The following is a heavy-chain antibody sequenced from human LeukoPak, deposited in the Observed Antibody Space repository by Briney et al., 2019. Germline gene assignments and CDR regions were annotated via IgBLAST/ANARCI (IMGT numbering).Heavy chain of an antibody. J-gene: IGHJ3*02. CDR1: GFTFSSYS. CDR3: ARDSAIVVVINAFDI. Sequence: GGSLRLSCAASGFTFSSYSMNWVRQAPGNGLEWVSYISSSSSTIYYADSVKGRFTISRDNAKNSLYLQMNSLRAEDTAVYYCARDSAIVVVINAFDIWGQGTMVTVSS. D-gene: IGHD3-22*01. CDR2: ISSSSSTI. V-gene: IGHV3-48*01.